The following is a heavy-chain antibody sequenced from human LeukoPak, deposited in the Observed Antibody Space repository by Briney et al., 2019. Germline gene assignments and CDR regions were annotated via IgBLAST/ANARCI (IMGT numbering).Heavy chain of an antibody. CDR3: AELGITMIGGV. CDR2: INSDGSST. D-gene: IGHD3-10*02. CDR1: GFTFGDYA. V-gene: IGHV3-74*01. J-gene: IGHJ6*04. Sequence: PVGSLRLSCTGSGFTFGDYAINWVRQAPGKGLVWVSRINSDGSSTSYADSVKGRFTISRDNAKNTLYLQMNSLRAEDTAVYYCAELGITMIGGVWGKGTTVTISS.